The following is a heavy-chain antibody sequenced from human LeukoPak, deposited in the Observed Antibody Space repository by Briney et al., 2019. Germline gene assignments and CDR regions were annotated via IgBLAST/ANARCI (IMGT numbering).Heavy chain of an antibody. J-gene: IGHJ4*02. Sequence: SVKVSCEASGGTFSSYAISWVRQAPGQGLEWMGGIIPIFGTANYAQKFQGRVTITADESTSTAYMELSSLRSEDTAVYYCARDKCSGGSCYSNFDYWGQGTLVTVSS. CDR2: IIPIFGTA. D-gene: IGHD2-15*01. CDR3: ARDKCSGGSCYSNFDY. CDR1: GGTFSSYA. V-gene: IGHV1-69*13.